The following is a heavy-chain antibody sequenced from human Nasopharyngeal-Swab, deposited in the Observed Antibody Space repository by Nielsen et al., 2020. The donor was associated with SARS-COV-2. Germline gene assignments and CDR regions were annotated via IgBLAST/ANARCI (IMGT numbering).Heavy chain of an antibody. D-gene: IGHD2-2*01. V-gene: IGHV3-53*01. J-gene: IGHJ1*01. Sequence: GASLQISCAVSGLTVSSTYMSWVRQAPGKGLEWVSVTEIGGTTHYADSVKGRFSISRDSSTNTLYLQMNNVRVEDTAVYYCARDLGGGYCTTTNCPGSWGQGTLVTVSS. CDR3: ARDLGGGYCTTTNCPGS. CDR1: GLTVSSTY. CDR2: TEIGGTT.